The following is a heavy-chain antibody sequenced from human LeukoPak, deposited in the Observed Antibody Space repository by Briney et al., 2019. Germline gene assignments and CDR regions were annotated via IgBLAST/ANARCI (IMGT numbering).Heavy chain of an antibody. J-gene: IGHJ3*02. D-gene: IGHD3-22*01. V-gene: IGHV4-4*07. CDR2: IYTSGST. CDR1: GGSISSYY. CDR3: ARDRDYYDSSGYTYAFDI. Sequence: SETLSLTCTVSGGSISSYYWSWIRQPAGKGLEWIGRIYTSGSTNYNPSLKSRVTMSADTSKNQFSLKLSSVTAADTAVYYCARDRDYYDSSGYTYAFDIWGQGTMVTVSS.